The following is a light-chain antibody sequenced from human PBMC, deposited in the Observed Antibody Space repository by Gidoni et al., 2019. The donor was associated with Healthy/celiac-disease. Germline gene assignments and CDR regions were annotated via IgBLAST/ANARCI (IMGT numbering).Light chain of an antibody. J-gene: IGKJ1*01. CDR2: AAS. CDR1: QGISNY. Sequence: DIQMTQSPSSLSASVGDRVTITCRASQGISNYLAWYQQKPGKVPKLLIYAASTLQSGVPSRFSGSGSGTDFTLTISSLQPEDVATYYCQKYNSARWTFXXXTKVEIK. CDR3: QKYNSARWT. V-gene: IGKV1-27*01.